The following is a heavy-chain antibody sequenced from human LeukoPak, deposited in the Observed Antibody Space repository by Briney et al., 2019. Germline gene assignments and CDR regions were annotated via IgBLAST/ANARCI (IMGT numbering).Heavy chain of an antibody. CDR1: GYTFTSYG. CDR2: ISAYNGNT. D-gene: IGHD3-22*01. V-gene: IGHV1-18*01. J-gene: IGHJ4*02. CDR3: ARAQGYYYDSSGYYFDYFDY. Sequence: ASVKVSCKASGYTFTSYGISWVRQAPGQGLEWMGWISAYNGNTNYEQKFQGRVTMTTDTSTSTAYMELRSLRSDDTAVYYCARAQGYYYDSSGYYFDYFDYWGQGTLVTVSS.